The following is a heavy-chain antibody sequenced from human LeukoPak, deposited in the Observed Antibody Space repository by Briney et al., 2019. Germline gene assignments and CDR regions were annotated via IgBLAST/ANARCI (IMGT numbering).Heavy chain of an antibody. Sequence: LETLSLTCTVSGGSISGSFYYWGWIRQPPGTGLEWIGSIYYSGSTYYNPSLKSRVTISVDTSKNQFSLNLSSVTAADTAVYYCARRGLIDYWGQGTLVTVSS. CDR1: GGSISGSFYY. J-gene: IGHJ4*02. V-gene: IGHV4-39*01. CDR2: IYYSGST. CDR3: ARRGLIDY. D-gene: IGHD3/OR15-3a*01.